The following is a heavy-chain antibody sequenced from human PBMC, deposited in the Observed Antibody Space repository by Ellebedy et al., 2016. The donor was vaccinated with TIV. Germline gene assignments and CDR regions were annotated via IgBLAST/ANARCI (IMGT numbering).Heavy chain of an antibody. J-gene: IGHJ4*02. V-gene: IGHV3-23*01. D-gene: IGHD7-27*01. CDR2: ISGSGAST. CDR3: AKDHNANKRGIVYFDY. Sequence: PGGSLRLSCAASGFTFSNYAMNWVRKAPGKGLKWVSGISGSGASTYYADSVKGRFTISRDNSKNTLYLQMNSLRAEDTALFYCAKDHNANKRGIVYFDYWGRGTLVTVSS. CDR1: GFTFSNYA.